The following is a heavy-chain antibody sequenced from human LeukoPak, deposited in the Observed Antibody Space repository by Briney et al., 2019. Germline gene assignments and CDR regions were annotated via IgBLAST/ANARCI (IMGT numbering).Heavy chain of an antibody. D-gene: IGHD3-10*01. V-gene: IGHV4-34*01. J-gene: IGHJ4*02. CDR3: ARGPLTYYYASGSYYSN. Sequence: PSETLSLTCAVSGGSLSGFYWSWIRQPPGEGLEWIGDINHSGSTNYNPSLKRRVTISVDTSKKQFSLKLSSVTPADTAVYFCARGPLTYYYASGSYYSNWGQGTLVTVSS. CDR2: INHSGST. CDR1: GGSLSGFY.